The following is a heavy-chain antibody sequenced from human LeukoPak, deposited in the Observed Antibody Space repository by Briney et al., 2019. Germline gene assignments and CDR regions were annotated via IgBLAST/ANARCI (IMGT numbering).Heavy chain of an antibody. CDR2: ISYDGSNK. CDR3: AKDPEDGYNRGGYFDY. D-gene: IGHD5-24*01. J-gene: IGHJ4*02. Sequence: GGSLRLSCAASRFTFSSYSMNWVRQAPGKGLEWVAVISYDGSNKYYADSVKGRFTISRDNSKNTLYLQMNSLRAEDTAVYYCAKDPEDGYNRGGYFDYWGQGTLVTVSS. V-gene: IGHV3-30*18. CDR1: RFTFSSYS.